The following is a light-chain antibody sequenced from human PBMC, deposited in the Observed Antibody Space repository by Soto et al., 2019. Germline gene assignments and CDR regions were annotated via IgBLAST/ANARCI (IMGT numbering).Light chain of an antibody. CDR1: SSDVGAYNY. Sequence: QSVLTQPASVSGSPGQSIAISCTGTSSDVGAYNYVFWYQQYPGKAPKLIIYDVTNRPSGVSDRFSDSKSGNTASLTISGLQAEDEADYYCTSYTTSSTYVFGTGTKVTVL. CDR2: DVT. J-gene: IGLJ1*01. V-gene: IGLV2-14*01. CDR3: TSYTTSSTYV.